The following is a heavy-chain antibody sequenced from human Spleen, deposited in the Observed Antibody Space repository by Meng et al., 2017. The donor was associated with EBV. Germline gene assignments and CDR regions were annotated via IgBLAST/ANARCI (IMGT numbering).Heavy chain of an antibody. CDR1: GGSFSTGGYY. J-gene: IGHJ4*02. V-gene: IGHV4-30-4*01. CDR3: ARDVGRDYFDP. Sequence: QVRLQGSGPGLVGPSQTLSLTCTVSGGSFSTGGYYWSWIRQPPGKGLEWIGYISNIGRTYYNPSLKSRVTISVDTSKKQFSLKLSSVTAADTAVYYCARDVGRDYFDPWGRGTLVTVSS. CDR2: ISNIGRT.